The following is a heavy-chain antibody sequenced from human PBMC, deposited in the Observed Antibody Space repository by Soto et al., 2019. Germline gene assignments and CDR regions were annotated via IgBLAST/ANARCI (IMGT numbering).Heavy chain of an antibody. CDR2: ISAYNGNT. CDR1: GYTFTSYG. CDR3: ARVIYYDSSDPSDY. D-gene: IGHD3-22*01. V-gene: IGHV1-18*01. J-gene: IGHJ4*02. Sequence: ASVKVSCKASGYTFTSYGISWVRQAPGQGLEWMGWISAYNGNTNYAQKLQGRVTMTTDTSTSTAYMELRSLRSDDTAVYYCARVIYYDSSDPSDYWGQGTLVTVSS.